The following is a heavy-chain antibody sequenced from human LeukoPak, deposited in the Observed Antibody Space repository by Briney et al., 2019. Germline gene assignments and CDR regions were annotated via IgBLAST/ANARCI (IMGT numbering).Heavy chain of an antibody. V-gene: IGHV3-30*18. CDR3: GKDQWIAVAGTSFDY. D-gene: IGHD6-19*01. CDR2: ISYDGSNK. Sequence: GGSLRLSCAASGFTFSSYGMHWVRQAPGKGLEWVAVISYDGSNKYYADSVKGRFTISRDNSKNTLYLQMNSLRAEDTAVYYCGKDQWIAVAGTSFDYWGQGTLVTVSS. CDR1: GFTFSSYG. J-gene: IGHJ4*02.